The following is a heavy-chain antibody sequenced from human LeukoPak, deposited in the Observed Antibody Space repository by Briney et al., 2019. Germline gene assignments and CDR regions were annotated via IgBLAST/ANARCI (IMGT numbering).Heavy chain of an antibody. V-gene: IGHV3-7*01. CDR3: AREGPVMAVAGGLDY. D-gene: IGHD6-19*01. J-gene: IGHJ4*02. CDR2: IKQDGSEK. Sequence: PGGSLRLPCAASGFTFSSYWMSWVRQAPGKGLEWVANIKQDGSEKYYVDSVKGRFTISRDNAKNSLYLQMNSLRAEDTAVYYCAREGPVMAVAGGLDYWGQGTLVTVSS. CDR1: GFTFSSYW.